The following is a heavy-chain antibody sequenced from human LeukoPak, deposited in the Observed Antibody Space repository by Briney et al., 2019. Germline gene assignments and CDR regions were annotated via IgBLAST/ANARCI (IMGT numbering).Heavy chain of an antibody. Sequence: PSETLSLTCTVSGGSISSSSYYWGWIRQPPGKGLEWIGSIYHSGSTYYNPSLKSRVTISVDTSKNQFSLKLSSVTAADTAVYYCARGGGDPNYYYYYYMDVWGKGTTVTVSS. CDR3: ARGGGDPNYYYYYYMDV. V-gene: IGHV4-39*07. CDR1: GGSISSSSYY. CDR2: IYHSGST. D-gene: IGHD2-21*02. J-gene: IGHJ6*03.